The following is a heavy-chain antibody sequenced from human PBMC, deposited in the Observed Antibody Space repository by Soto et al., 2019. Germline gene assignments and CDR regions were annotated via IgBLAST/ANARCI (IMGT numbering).Heavy chain of an antibody. CDR3: ARHDCSSTSCYYYYYMDV. J-gene: IGHJ6*03. Sequence: PSETLYLTCTVSGGSISSSSYYWGWIRQPPGKGLEWIGSIYYSGSTYYNPSLKSRVTISVDTSKNLFSLKLSSVTAADTALYYCARHDCSSTSCYYYYYMDVWRKGTTVTVSS. V-gene: IGHV4-39*01. D-gene: IGHD2-2*01. CDR2: IYYSGST. CDR1: GGSISSSSYY.